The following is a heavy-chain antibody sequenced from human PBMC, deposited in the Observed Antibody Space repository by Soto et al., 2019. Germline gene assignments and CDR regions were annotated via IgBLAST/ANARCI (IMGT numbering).Heavy chain of an antibody. CDR2: IYPGDSDT. Sequence: EVQLVQSGAEVKKPGESLKISCKGSGYSFTSYWIGWLRQMPGKGLEWMGIIYPGDSDTRYSPSFQGQVTISADKSISPASLQWSSLKASDTAMYYCARGGPGYSSGWYSLVGDYWGQGTLVTVSS. CDR3: ARGGPGYSSGWYSLVGDY. D-gene: IGHD6-19*01. CDR1: GYSFTSYW. V-gene: IGHV5-51*03. J-gene: IGHJ4*02.